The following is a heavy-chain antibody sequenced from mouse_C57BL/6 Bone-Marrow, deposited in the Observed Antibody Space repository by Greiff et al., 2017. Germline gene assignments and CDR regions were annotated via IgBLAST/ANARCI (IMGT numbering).Heavy chain of an antibody. Sequence: VQLQQPGAELVRPGSSVKLSCKASGYTFTSYWMDWVKQRPGQGLEWIGNIYPSDSETHYNQKFKDKATLTVDKSSSTAYMQLSSLTSEDSAVYYCARHYSNCPFAYWGQGTLVTVSA. CDR2: IYPSDSET. CDR3: ARHYSNCPFAY. J-gene: IGHJ3*01. CDR1: GYTFTSYW. D-gene: IGHD2-5*01. V-gene: IGHV1-61*01.